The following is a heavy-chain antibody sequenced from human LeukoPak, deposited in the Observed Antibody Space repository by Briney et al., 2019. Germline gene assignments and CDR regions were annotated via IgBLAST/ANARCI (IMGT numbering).Heavy chain of an antibody. D-gene: IGHD3-22*01. J-gene: IGHJ4*02. V-gene: IGHV3-11*01. CDR3: ARAAWYYDSSGYYQTLAYYFDY. Sequence: KPGGSLRLSCAASGFTFSDYYMSWIRQAPGKGLGWVSYISSSGSTIYYADSVKGRFTISRDNAKNSLYLQMNSLRAEDTAVYYCARAAWYYDSSGYYQTLAYYFDYWGQGTLVTVSS. CDR2: ISSSGSTI. CDR1: GFTFSDYY.